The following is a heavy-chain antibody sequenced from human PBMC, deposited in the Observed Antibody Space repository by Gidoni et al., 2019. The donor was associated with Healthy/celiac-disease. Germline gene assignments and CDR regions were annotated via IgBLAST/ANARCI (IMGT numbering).Heavy chain of an antibody. D-gene: IGHD2-15*01. CDR2: IYYSGST. CDR1: GGSISSSSYY. V-gene: IGHV4-39*01. J-gene: IGHJ3*02. Sequence: QLQLQESGPGLVKPSETLSLTCTVSGGSISSSSYYWGWIRQPPGKGLEWIGSIYYSGSTYYNPSLKSRVTISVDTSKNQFSLKLSSVTAADTAVYYCARHVRYCSGGSCQIDAFDIWGQGTMVTVSS. CDR3: ARHVRYCSGGSCQIDAFDI.